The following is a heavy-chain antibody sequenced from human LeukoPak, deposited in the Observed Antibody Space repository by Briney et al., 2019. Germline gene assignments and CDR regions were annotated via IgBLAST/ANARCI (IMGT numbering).Heavy chain of an antibody. V-gene: IGHV3-21*01. Sequence: PGGSLRLSCAASGFTFNTYSMSWVRQAPGKGLEWVSIISRVSESIFYADSVKGRFTISRDNAKNSLYLQMNDLRAEDTAAYYCARGATDTTRWFGPWGQGTLVTVSS. CDR3: ARGATDTTRWFGP. J-gene: IGHJ5*02. CDR2: ISRVSESI. CDR1: GFTFNTYS. D-gene: IGHD1-26*01.